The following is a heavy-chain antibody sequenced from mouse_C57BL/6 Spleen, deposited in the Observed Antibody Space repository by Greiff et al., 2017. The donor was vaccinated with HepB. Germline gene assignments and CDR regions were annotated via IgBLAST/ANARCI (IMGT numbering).Heavy chain of an antibody. CDR2: IDPSDSYT. CDR3: ARHPPRDFDY. CDR1: GYTFTSYW. V-gene: IGHV1-50*01. J-gene: IGHJ2*01. Sequence: VQLQQPGAELVKPGASVKLSCKASGYTFTSYWMQWVKQRPGQGLEWIGEIDPSDSYTNYNQKFKGKATLTVDTSSSTAYMQLSSLTSEDSAVYYCARHPPRDFDYWGQGTTLTVSS.